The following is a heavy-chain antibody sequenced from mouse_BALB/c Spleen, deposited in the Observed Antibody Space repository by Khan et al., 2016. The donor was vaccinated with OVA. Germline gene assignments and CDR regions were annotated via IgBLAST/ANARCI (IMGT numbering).Heavy chain of an antibody. J-gene: IGHJ3*01. Sequence: EVELVGSGGDLVKPGGSLKLSCAASAFTFSTYGMSWVRPAPDKRLDWVATVSTGGSYTYYPYSVKGRFTISRANAKTTLYLQMSGLRSEDTVMLYGTRLAYYYDSGGFAYWGQGTLVTVSA. CDR2: VSTGGSYT. CDR1: AFTFSTYG. D-gene: IGHD1-1*01. V-gene: IGHV5-6*01. CDR3: TRLAYYYDSGGFAY.